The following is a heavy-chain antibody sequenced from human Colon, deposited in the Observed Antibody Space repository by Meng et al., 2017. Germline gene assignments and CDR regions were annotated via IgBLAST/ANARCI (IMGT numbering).Heavy chain of an antibody. J-gene: IGHJ2*01. CDR2: IYHSGIT. Sequence: SETLSLTCPVSGFSITSGYYWGWIRQPPGKGLEWLGSIYHSGITYYNPSLKSRLTISVDTSKNRFSLKLTSVTAADTPVYYCAREVEQWLANWYFDLWGPGTLVTVSS. CDR3: AREVEQWLANWYFDL. V-gene: IGHV4-38-2*02. CDR1: GFSITSGYY. D-gene: IGHD6-19*01.